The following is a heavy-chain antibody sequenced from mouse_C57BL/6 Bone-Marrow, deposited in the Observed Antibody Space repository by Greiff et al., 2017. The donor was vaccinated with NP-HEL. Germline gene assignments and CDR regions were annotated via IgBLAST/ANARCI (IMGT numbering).Heavy chain of an antibody. CDR3: ARGNSLFGY. J-gene: IGHJ3*01. Sequence: VQLQQSGPGLVQPSQSLSITCTVSGFSLTSYGVHWVRQSPGKGLEWLGVIWSGGSTDYNAAFISRLSISKDNSKSQVFFKMNSLQADDTAIYYCARGNSLFGYWGQGTLVTVSA. CDR1: GFSLTSYG. D-gene: IGHD2-1*01. CDR2: IWSGGST. V-gene: IGHV2-2*01.